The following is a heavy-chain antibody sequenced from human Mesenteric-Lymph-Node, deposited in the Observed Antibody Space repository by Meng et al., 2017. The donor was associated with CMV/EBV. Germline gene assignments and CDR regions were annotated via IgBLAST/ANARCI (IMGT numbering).Heavy chain of an antibody. CDR3: AKDILGDYRGANGMDV. Sequence: GGLLRLSCAASGFTFSRYSMNWVRQAPGKGLEWVSSIGSSCTYTYYADSVKGRFTISRDNAKNSLYLQMNSLRDEDTAVYYCAKDILGDYRGANGMDVWGQGTTVTVSS. V-gene: IGHV3-21*01. CDR2: IGSSCTYT. D-gene: IGHD3-10*01. CDR1: GFTFSRYS. J-gene: IGHJ6*02.